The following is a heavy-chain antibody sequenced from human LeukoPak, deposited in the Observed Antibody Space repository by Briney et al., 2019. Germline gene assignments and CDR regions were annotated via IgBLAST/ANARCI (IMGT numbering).Heavy chain of an antibody. CDR1: GYTFTSYD. CDR2: MNPNSGNT. J-gene: IGHJ4*02. CDR3: ARISGRSDY. D-gene: IGHD2-15*01. Sequence: GASVKVSCKATGYTFTSYDINWVGQATGQEVAGMGWMNPNSGNTGYAQKFQGRVTMTRNTSISTAYTELSSLRSEDTGVYYSARISGRSDYWGQGTLVTVSS. V-gene: IGHV1-8*01.